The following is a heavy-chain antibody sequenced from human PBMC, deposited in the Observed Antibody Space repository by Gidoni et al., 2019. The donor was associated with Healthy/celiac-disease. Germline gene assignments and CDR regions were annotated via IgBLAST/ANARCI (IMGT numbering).Heavy chain of an antibody. J-gene: IGHJ5*02. CDR1: GGSISRGGYY. CDR3: AREACSSTSCYRGGWFDP. Sequence: QVQLQESGPGLVKPSQTLSLTCTVSGGSISRGGYYWSWIRKHPGKGLEWIGYIYYSVSTYYNPSLKSRVTISVDTSKNQFSLKLSSVTAADTAVYYCAREACSSTSCYRGGWFDPWGQGTLVTVSS. D-gene: IGHD2-2*02. V-gene: IGHV4-31*03. CDR2: IYYSVST.